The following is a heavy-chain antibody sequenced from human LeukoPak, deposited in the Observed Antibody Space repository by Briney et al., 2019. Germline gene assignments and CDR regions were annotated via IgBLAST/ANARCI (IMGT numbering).Heavy chain of an antibody. D-gene: IGHD6-13*01. CDR3: ARLFKQQLTN. CDR2: INHSGST. CDR1: GGSFSGYY. J-gene: IGHJ4*02. Sequence: SETLSLTCAVYGGSFSGYYWSWIRQPPGKGLEWIGEINHSGSTNYNPSLKSRVTISVDTSKNQFSLKLSSVTAADTAVYYCARLFKQQLTNWGQGTLVTVSS. V-gene: IGHV4-34*01.